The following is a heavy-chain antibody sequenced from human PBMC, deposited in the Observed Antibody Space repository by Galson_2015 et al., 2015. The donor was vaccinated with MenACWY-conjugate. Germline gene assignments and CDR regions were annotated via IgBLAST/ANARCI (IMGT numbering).Heavy chain of an antibody. CDR3: ARGLYGLDV. V-gene: IGHV3-7*03. CDR2: IKKDGSET. J-gene: IGHJ6*02. CDR1: GFTFRNYS. Sequence: SLRLSCAVSGFTFRNYSMTWVRQAPGKGLEWVARIKKDGSETYYADSVKGRFTISRDNTKNSMYLEMNSLRAEDTAVYYCARGLYGLDVWGQGTPVTASS.